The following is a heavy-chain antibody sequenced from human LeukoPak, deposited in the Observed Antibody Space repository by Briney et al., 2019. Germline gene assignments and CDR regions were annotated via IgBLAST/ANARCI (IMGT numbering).Heavy chain of an antibody. V-gene: IGHV3-21*04. CDR3: AQDYFASGSYPTA. CDR2: ISSSSSYT. CDR1: GFTFSSYS. Sequence: GGSLRLSCAASGFTFSSYSMNWVRQAPGKGLEWVSSISSSSSYTYYADLVKGRFTISRDNAKNSLYLQMNSLSAEDTAIYYCAQDYFASGSYPTAWGQGTLVTVSS. D-gene: IGHD3-10*01. J-gene: IGHJ5*02.